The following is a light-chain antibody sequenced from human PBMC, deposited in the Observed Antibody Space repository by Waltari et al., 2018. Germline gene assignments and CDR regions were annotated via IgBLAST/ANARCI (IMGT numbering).Light chain of an antibody. J-gene: IGLJ2*01. V-gene: IGLV1-40*01. CDR3: QSYDSSLGASV. CDR2: RNN. CDR1: SSNIVTGYD. Sequence: QSVLTQPPSVSGAPGQRVSISCTGSSSNIVTGYDVHWSQHLPGTAPKLLIYRNNNRPSGVPDRFSGSKSGTSASLAISGLYPEDEADYFCQSYDSSLGASVFGGGTKLTVL.